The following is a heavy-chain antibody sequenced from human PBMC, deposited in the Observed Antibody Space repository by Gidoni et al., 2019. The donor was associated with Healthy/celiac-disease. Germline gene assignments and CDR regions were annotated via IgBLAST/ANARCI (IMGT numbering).Heavy chain of an antibody. Sequence: QVQLQESGPGLVKPSETLSLTCTVSGGSISSYYWSWIRQPPGKGLEWIGYIYYSGSTNYNPSLKSRVTISVDTSKNQFSLKLSSVTAADTAVYYCAREGGYFRPLGFFDYWGQGTLVTVSS. CDR2: IYYSGST. D-gene: IGHD2-2*03. V-gene: IGHV4-59*01. CDR3: AREGGYFRPLGFFDY. J-gene: IGHJ4*02. CDR1: GGSISSYY.